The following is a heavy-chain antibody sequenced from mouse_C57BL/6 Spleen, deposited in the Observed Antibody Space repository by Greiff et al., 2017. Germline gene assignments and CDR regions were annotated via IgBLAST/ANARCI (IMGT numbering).Heavy chain of an antibody. CDR1: GFTFSNYW. CDR2: IRLKSDNYAT. J-gene: IGHJ1*03. Sequence: EVKLVESGGGLVQPGGSMKLSCVASGFTFSNYWMNWVRQSPEQGLEWVAQIRLKSDNYATHYAESVKGRFTISRDDSKSSVYRQMNNLRAEDTGIYYCTGGYFDVWGTGTTVTVSS. CDR3: TGGYFDV. V-gene: IGHV6-3*01.